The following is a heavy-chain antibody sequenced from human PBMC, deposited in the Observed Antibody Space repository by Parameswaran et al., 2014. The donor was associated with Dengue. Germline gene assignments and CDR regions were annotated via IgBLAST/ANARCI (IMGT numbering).Heavy chain of an antibody. CDR3: TTDGFPGYSGYDRPAFVNY. CDR2: IKSKTDGGTT. V-gene: IGHV3-15*01. D-gene: IGHD5-12*01. Sequence: VRQAPGKGLEWVGRIKSKTDGGTTDYAAPVKGRFTISRDDSKNTLYLQMNSLKTEDTAVYYCTTDGFPGYSGYDRPAFVNYWGQGTLVTVSS. J-gene: IGHJ4*02.